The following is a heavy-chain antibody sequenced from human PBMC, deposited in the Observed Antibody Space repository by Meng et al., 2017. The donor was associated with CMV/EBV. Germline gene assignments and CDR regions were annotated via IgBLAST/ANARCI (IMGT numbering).Heavy chain of an antibody. CDR2: MNPNSGNT. CDR3: ARDGGPPAAENWFDP. Sequence: ASVKVSCKASGYTFTSYDINWVRQATGQGLEWMGWMNPNSGNTGYAQKFQGRVTITRNTSISTAYMELSSLRSEDTAVYYCARDGGPPAAENWFDPWGQGTLVTVSS. J-gene: IGHJ5*02. V-gene: IGHV1-8*03. CDR1: GYTFTSYD. D-gene: IGHD2-2*01.